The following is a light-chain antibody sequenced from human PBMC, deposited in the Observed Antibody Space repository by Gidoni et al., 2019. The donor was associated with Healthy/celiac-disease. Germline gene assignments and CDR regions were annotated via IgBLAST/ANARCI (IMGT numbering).Light chain of an antibody. CDR2: GNS. V-gene: IGLV1-40*01. CDR1: SSNIGAGYD. Sequence: QSVLTQPPSVSGAPGQRVTISCTGSSSNIGAGYDVHWYQQLPGTAPKLLIYGNSNRPSGVPDRFSGSKSGTSASLASTGLQAEDEADYYCQSDDSSLSGSHVVFGGGTKLTVL. J-gene: IGLJ2*01. CDR3: QSDDSSLSGSHVV.